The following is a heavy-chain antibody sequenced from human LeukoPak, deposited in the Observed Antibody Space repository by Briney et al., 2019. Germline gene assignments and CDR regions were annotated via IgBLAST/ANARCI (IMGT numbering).Heavy chain of an antibody. J-gene: IGHJ6*02. V-gene: IGHV3-23*01. CDR3: AKGQLPQDIVVVVAATHYYYGMDV. CDR1: GFTFSTYA. Sequence: PGGSLRLSCSASGFTFSTYAMSWVRQAPGKGLEWVSAISGSGGSTYYADSVKGRFTISRDNSKNTLYLQMNSLRAEDTAVYYCAKGQLPQDIVVVVAATHYYYGMDVWGQGTTVTVSS. D-gene: IGHD2-15*01. CDR2: ISGSGGST.